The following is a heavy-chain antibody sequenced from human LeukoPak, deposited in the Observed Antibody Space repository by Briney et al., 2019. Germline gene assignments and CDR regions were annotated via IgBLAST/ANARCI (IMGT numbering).Heavy chain of an antibody. CDR3: ARGYYGSGSYYNDFGY. CDR1: GYTFTSYY. J-gene: IGHJ4*02. CDR2: INPSGGST. V-gene: IGHV1-46*01. D-gene: IGHD3-10*01. Sequence: ASVKVSCKASGYTFTSYYMHWVRQAPGQGLEWMGIINPSGGSTSYAQKFQGRVTMTRDTSISTAYVELSRLRSDDTAVYYCARGYYGSGSYYNDFGYWGQGTLVTVSS.